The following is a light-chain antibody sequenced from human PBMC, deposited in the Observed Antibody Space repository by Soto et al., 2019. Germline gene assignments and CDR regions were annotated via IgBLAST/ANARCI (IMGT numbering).Light chain of an antibody. V-gene: IGKV3-20*01. J-gene: IGKJ5*01. CDR2: GAS. Sequence: ENVLTQSPGTLSLSPGDRATLSCRASQSVSSSFLAWYQQKPGQAPRLLIYGASNRASGIPDRFSGSGSGTDFTLTITRLEPGDFAVYYCQQYNNWPPLITFGQGTRLEIK. CDR3: QQYNNWPPLIT. CDR1: QSVSSSF.